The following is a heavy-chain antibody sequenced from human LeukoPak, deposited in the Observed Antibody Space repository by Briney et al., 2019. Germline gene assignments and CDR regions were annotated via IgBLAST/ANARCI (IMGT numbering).Heavy chain of an antibody. CDR3: ASLYSGYEFDY. D-gene: IGHD5-12*01. V-gene: IGHV3-30*01. Sequence: GGPLRLSCAASGFTFSSYAMHWVRQAPGKGLEWVAVISYDGSNKYYADSVKGRFTISRDNSKNTLYLQMNSLRAEDTAVYYCASLYSGYEFDYWGQGTLVTVSS. CDR2: ISYDGSNK. J-gene: IGHJ4*02. CDR1: GFTFSSYA.